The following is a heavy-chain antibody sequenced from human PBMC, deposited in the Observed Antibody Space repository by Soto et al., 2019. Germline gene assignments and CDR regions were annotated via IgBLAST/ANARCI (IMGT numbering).Heavy chain of an antibody. J-gene: IGHJ4*02. CDR2: ITDTGGDA. CDR3: VRVLQDSSPSSLIFDF. D-gene: IGHD2-15*01. CDR1: GLTFGSRA. Sequence: RLSCVASGLTFGSRAMSWVRQSPGEGLEWVSTITDTGGDAKYADSVRGRFAISRDNSKNTLYLQMSALRGEDSAIYFCVRVLQDSSPSSLIFDFWVLGSRVTVSS. V-gene: IGHV3-23*01.